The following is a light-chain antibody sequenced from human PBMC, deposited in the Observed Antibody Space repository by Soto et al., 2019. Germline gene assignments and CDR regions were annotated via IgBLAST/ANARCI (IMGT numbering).Light chain of an antibody. CDR3: SSYINSSTLV. Sequence: QSALTQPASVSGSPGQSITISCTGTSSDVGGYNFVSWYQQHPGKAPKLMIYEDSNRPSGVSNRFSGSKSGNTASLTISGLQAGDEADYYCSSYINSSTLVFGGGTKLTVL. CDR2: EDS. CDR1: SSDVGGYNF. J-gene: IGLJ3*02. V-gene: IGLV2-14*01.